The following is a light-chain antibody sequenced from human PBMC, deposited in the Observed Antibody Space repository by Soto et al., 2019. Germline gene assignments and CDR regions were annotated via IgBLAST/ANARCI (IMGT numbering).Light chain of an antibody. CDR3: SSYTGSGDV. CDR2: EVS. V-gene: IGLV2-14*01. CDR1: SGDIGTYNY. J-gene: IGLJ1*01. Sequence: QSALTQPASVSGSPGQSITISCTGNSGDIGTYNYVSWYQQHPGKAPKLMIYEVSKRPSGVSNRFSGSKSGNTASLTISGPQAEDEADYYCSSYTGSGDVFGTGTKLTVL.